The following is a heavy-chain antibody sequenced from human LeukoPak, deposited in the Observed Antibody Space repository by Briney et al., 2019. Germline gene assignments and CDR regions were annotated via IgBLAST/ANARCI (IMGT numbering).Heavy chain of an antibody. V-gene: IGHV3-23*01. CDR2: ISGSGGST. J-gene: IGHJ4*02. CDR3: AKDPASCDWPCPFDY. CDR1: GFTFSSYA. D-gene: IGHD2-21*02. Sequence: TGGSLRLSCAASGFTFSSYAMSWVRQAPGKGLEWVSAISGSGGSTYYADSVKGRFTISRDNSKNTLYPQMNSLRAEDTAVYYCAKDPASCDWPCPFDYWGQGTLVTVSS.